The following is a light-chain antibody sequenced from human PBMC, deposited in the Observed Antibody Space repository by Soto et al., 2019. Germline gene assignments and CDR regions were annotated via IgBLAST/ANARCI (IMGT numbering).Light chain of an antibody. CDR1: QSVSGN. J-gene: IGKJ4*01. CDR2: GAS. CDR3: QQDNNWPPLT. Sequence: EIVMTQSPATLSVSPGERATLSCRASQSVSGNLAWYQQKPGQAPRLLIYGASTRATGIPARFSGSGSGTELPLTISSLQSEDFAVYYCQQDNNWPPLTFGGGTKVEIK. V-gene: IGKV3-15*01.